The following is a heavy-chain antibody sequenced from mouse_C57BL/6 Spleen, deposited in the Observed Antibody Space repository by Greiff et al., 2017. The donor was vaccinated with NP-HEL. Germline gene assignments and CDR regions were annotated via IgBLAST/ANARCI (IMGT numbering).Heavy chain of an antibody. CDR1: GYTFTDYY. CDR2: IYPGSGNT. V-gene: IGHV1-76*01. D-gene: IGHD1-1*01. Sequence: VQLQQSGAELVRPGASVKLSCKASGYTFTDYYINWVKQRPGQGLEWIARIYPGSGNTYYNEKFKGKATLTAEKSSSTAYMQLSSLTSEDSAVYFCARNYYGPYYAMDYWGQGTSVTVSS. J-gene: IGHJ4*01. CDR3: ARNYYGPYYAMDY.